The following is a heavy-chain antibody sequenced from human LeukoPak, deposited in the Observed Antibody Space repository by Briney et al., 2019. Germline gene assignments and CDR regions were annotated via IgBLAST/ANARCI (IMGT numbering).Heavy chain of an antibody. V-gene: IGHV4-59*01. J-gene: IGHJ5*01. Sequence: PSETLSLTCTVSGGSISSYYWSWIRQPPGKGLEWIAYIYYSGSTNYNPSLKSRLTISVDTPKNQFSLKLSSVTAADTAVYYCARAAVAGIWFDSWGQGTLVTVSS. CDR2: IYYSGST. CDR3: ARAAVAGIWFDS. D-gene: IGHD6-19*01. CDR1: GGSISSYY.